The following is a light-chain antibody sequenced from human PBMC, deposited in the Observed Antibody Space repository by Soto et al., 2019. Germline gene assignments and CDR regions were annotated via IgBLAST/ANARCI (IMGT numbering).Light chain of an antibody. CDR2: INN. CDR1: GSNIGGNA. J-gene: IGLJ7*01. Sequence: QSVLTQPPSASGTPGQRVTLTCSGAGSNIGGNAVNWYQQLPGTAPKLLIYINNQRPSGVPDRFSGSKSGTSASLAISGLQSEDEAHYYCAAWDDGLNGVVFGGGTQLTVL. CDR3: AAWDDGLNGVV. V-gene: IGLV1-44*01.